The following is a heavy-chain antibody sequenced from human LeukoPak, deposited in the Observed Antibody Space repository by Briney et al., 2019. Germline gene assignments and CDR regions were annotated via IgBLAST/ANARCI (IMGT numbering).Heavy chain of an antibody. CDR2: ISYDGSNK. Sequence: PGRSLRLSCAASGFTFSSYAMHWVRQAPGKGLEWVAVISYDGSNKYYADSVKGRFTISRDNSKNTLYLQMNSLRAEDTAVYYCAREGDGSGSYRYYFDYWGQGTLVTVSS. V-gene: IGHV3-30-3*01. J-gene: IGHJ4*02. CDR3: AREGDGSGSYRYYFDY. CDR1: GFTFSSYA. D-gene: IGHD3-10*01.